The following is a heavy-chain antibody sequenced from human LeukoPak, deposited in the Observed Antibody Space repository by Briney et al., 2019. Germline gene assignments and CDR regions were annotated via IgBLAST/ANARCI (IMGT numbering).Heavy chain of an antibody. CDR2: IYPGDPNT. CDR3: ARFAYGSDYFPGHY. Sequence: GESLKISCKGSGYIFPNYWIGWVRQMPGKGLEWRGIIYPGDPNTRYSPSFQGQVTISADKSISTTYLQWSSLKASDTAMYYCARFAYGSDYFPGHYWGQGTLVTVSS. J-gene: IGHJ4*02. CDR1: GYIFPNYW. D-gene: IGHD3-22*01. V-gene: IGHV5-51*01.